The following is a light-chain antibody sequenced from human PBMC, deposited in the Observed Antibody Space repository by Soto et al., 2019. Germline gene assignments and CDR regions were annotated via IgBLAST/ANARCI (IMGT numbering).Light chain of an antibody. CDR3: QQYEAVVT. V-gene: IGKV3-20*01. Sequence: PGARAALSCRASQSVSSRNLAWYQQIPGRALRLLIDGASTRATGIPDRFSGSGSGTDFTLTISRLEPEDVAVYYCQQYEAVVTFGQGTKVDIK. J-gene: IGKJ1*01. CDR2: GAS. CDR1: QSVSSRN.